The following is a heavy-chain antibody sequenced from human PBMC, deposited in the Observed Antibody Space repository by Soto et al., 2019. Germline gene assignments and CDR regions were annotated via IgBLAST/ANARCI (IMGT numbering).Heavy chain of an antibody. CDR3: ARGKRSKTATAGTGWFDP. V-gene: IGHV4-30-2*06. J-gene: IGHJ5*02. Sequence: QLQLQESGSGLLKPSQTLSLNCSVSGDSISSGGLSWNWLRQSPGRGLEWIGYIYYPGLTYYNPSLKSQVSMSLDSSENQVSLSLSSVPAADSAVYYCARGKRSKTATAGTGWFDPWGPGTLVTVSS. CDR1: GDSISSGGLS. CDR2: IYYPGLT. D-gene: IGHD6-13*01.